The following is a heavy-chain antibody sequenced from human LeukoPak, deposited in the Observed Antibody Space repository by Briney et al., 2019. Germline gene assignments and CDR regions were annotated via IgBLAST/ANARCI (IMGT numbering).Heavy chain of an antibody. D-gene: IGHD3-10*01. CDR2: ITSSSAYI. Sequence: GGSLRLSCVASGFTFSTYNMNWVRQAPGKGLEWVSCITSSSAYISYADSVKGRFTISRDNAKNSLYLQMNSLRAEDTAVYYCARDSADQGWFGERDFDYWGQGTLVTVSS. CDR3: ARDSADQGWFGERDFDY. J-gene: IGHJ4*02. V-gene: IGHV3-21*01. CDR1: GFTFSTYN.